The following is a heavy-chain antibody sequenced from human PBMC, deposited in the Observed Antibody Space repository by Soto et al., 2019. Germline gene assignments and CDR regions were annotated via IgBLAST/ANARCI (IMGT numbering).Heavy chain of an antibody. V-gene: IGHV1-46*01. D-gene: IGHD2-2*01. CDR3: ARVKHCSSWEGGADYYFYYGMHV. CDR1: GYTFTSYY. CDR2: INPSGGST. Sequence: ASVKVSCKASGYTFTSYYMHWVRQAPGQGLEWMGIINPSGGSTSYAQKFQGRVTMSRDTSASTVYMEMSSLRSEDTAVYYCARVKHCSSWEGGADYYFYYGMHVWC. J-gene: IGHJ6*02.